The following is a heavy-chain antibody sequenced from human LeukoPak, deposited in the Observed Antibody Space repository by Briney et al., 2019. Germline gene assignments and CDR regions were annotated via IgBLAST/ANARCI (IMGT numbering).Heavy chain of an antibody. CDR1: GYTFTSYY. V-gene: IGHV1-46*01. J-gene: IGHJ4*02. CDR3: ARGDIVVVPAAPTDY. D-gene: IGHD2-2*01. Sequence: GSLKVSCMASGYTFTSYYMRCVREAPGQGLGWRGIIKPSGGSTSYAQKFQGRVTMTRDTSTSTVYMELSSLRSEDTAVYYCARGDIVVVPAAPTDYWGQGTLVTVSS. CDR2: IKPSGGST.